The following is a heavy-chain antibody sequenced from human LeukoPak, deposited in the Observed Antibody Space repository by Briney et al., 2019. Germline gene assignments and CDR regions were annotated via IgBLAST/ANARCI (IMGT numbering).Heavy chain of an antibody. CDR3: ARSPAFYCSGGSCYSFGHYYYYGMDV. V-gene: IGHV4-34*01. CDR2: INHSGST. Sequence: PSETQSLTCAVYGGSFSGYYWSWIRQPPGKGLEWIGEINHSGSTNYNPSLKSRVTISVDTSKNQFSLKLSSVTAADTAVYYCARSPAFYCSGGSCYSFGHYYYYGMDVWGQGTTVTVSS. CDR1: GGSFSGYY. D-gene: IGHD2-15*01. J-gene: IGHJ6*02.